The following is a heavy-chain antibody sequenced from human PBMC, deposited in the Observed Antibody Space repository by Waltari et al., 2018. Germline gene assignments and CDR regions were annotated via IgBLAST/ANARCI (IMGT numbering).Heavy chain of an antibody. CDR2: IYYSGST. V-gene: IGHV4-39*01. J-gene: IGHJ4*02. CDR3: ARPPTGYSSWGGFDY. Sequence: QLQLQESGPGLVKPSETLSLTCTVSGGSISSSRYYWGWIRQPPGKGLEWIGSIYYSGSTYYNPSLKSRVTISVDTSKNQFSLKLSSVTAADTAVYYCARPPTGYSSWGGFDYWGQGTLVTVSS. D-gene: IGHD6-19*01. CDR1: GGSISSSRYY.